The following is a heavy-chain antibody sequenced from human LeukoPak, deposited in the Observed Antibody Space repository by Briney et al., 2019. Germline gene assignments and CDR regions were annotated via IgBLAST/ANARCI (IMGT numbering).Heavy chain of an antibody. CDR3: ARHVYSSGWGAFDI. V-gene: IGHV3-21*01. CDR1: GFTFSGYS. Sequence: GGSLRLSCAASGFTFSGYSMNWVRQAPGKGLEWVSSISRSATYLDYADSLQGRFTVSRDDAKSSLYLQMNSLSAEDTAVYYCARHVYSSGWGAFDIWGQGTMVTVSS. J-gene: IGHJ3*02. D-gene: IGHD6-19*01. CDR2: ISRSATYL.